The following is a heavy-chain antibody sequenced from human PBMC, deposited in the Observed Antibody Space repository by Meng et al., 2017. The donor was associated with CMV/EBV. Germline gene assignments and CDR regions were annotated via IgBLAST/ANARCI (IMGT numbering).Heavy chain of an antibody. CDR2: ISSSSSYI. CDR3: ARDDDESHYYYYGMDV. V-gene: IGHV3-21*01. J-gene: IGHJ6*02. CDR1: GFTFSSYS. Sequence: GESLKISCAASGFTFSSYSMNWVRQAPGKGLEWVSSISSSSSYIYYADSVKGRFTISRDNAKNSLYLQMNSLRAEDTAVYYCARDDDESHYYYYGMDVWGQGTTVT.